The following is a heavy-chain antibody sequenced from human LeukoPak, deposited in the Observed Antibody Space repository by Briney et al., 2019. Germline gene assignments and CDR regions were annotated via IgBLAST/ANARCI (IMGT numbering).Heavy chain of an antibody. CDR1: GFTFSSYS. V-gene: IGHV3-21*01. D-gene: IGHD3-3*01. J-gene: IGHJ4*02. CDR3: ARVGTGYYDFWSGYYPEDY. CDR2: ISSSSSYI. Sequence: GGSLRLPCAASGFTFSSYSMNWVRQAPGKGLEWVSSISSSSSYIYYADSVKGRFTISRDNAKNSLYLQMNSLRAEDTAVYYCARVGTGYYDFWSGYYPEDYWGQGTLVTVSS.